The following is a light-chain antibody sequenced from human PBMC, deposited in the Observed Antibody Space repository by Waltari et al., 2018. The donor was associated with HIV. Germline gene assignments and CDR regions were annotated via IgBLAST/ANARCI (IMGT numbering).Light chain of an antibody. V-gene: IGKV3-11*01. CDR3: QQRSNWPPYT. CDR1: QSVSSY. CDR2: DAS. J-gene: IGKJ2*01. Sequence: EIVLTQSPATLSLSPGERATLSCRARQSVSSYLAWYQQKPGQAPRLLNYDASKRATCHPARFSGSWSRTDFTLTITSLEPEDFAVYYCQQRSNWPPYTFGQGTKLEIK.